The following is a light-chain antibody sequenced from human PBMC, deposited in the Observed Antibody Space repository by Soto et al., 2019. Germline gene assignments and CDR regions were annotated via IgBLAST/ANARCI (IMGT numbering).Light chain of an antibody. CDR2: DAS. V-gene: IGKV1-5*01. J-gene: IGKJ1*01. CDR1: QSISSW. CDR3: QQYNSYRT. Sequence: DIQITQSPSTVCASVGDRVTITCRASQSISSWLAWYQQKPGKAPKLLIYDASSLESGVPSRFSGSGSGTEFTLTISSLQPDDFATYYCQQYNSYRTFGQGTKVDIK.